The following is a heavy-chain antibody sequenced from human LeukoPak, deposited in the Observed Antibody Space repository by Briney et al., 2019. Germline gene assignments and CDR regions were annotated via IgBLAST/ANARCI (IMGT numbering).Heavy chain of an antibody. CDR2: IYPGDSDT. CDR1: EHSFTSYW. CDR3: ARLYGSGSHHDAFDV. V-gene: IGHV5-51*01. Sequence: GESLKISCKGSEHSFTSYWLGWVRQMPGKGLEWMRIIYPGDSDTRYSPSFQGQVTISADKSISTAYLQWSSLKASDTAMYYCARLYGSGSHHDAFDVWGQGTMVTVSS. J-gene: IGHJ3*01. D-gene: IGHD3-10*01.